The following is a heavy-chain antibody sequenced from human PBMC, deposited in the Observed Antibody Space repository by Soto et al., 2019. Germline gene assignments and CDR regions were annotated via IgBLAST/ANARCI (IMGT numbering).Heavy chain of an antibody. Sequence: QVQLVESGGGVVQPGRSLRLSCAASGFTFSSYGMHWVRQAPGKGLEWVALVWYDGGNKYYADSVKGRFTISRDNSKNTLYLQMNSLRDEDTAVYYCVRAAGYSGNDYVYYGGMDVGGQGTTFTVSS. CDR2: VWYDGGNK. D-gene: IGHD5-12*01. CDR3: VRAAGYSGNDYVYYGGMDV. CDR1: GFTFSSYG. V-gene: IGHV3-33*01. J-gene: IGHJ6*02.